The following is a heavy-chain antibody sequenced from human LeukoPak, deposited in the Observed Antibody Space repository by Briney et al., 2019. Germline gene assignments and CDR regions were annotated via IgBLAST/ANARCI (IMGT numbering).Heavy chain of an antibody. V-gene: IGHV3-53*01. D-gene: IGHD5-18*01. Sequence: RGSLRPAWVPSAFTVSSNYMSWVRQAPGKGLEWVSVIYSGGSTYYADSVKGRFTISRDNSKNTLYLQMNSLRAEDTAVYYCARGLRGYSYGYIAYWGQGTLVTVSS. CDR2: IYSGGST. CDR1: AFTVSSNY. J-gene: IGHJ4*02. CDR3: ARGLRGYSYGYIAY.